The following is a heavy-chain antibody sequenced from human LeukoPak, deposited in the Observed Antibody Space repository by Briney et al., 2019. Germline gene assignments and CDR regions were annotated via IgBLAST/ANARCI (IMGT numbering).Heavy chain of an antibody. J-gene: IGHJ3*02. CDR3: ATRTFRGAFDI. V-gene: IGHV4-39*01. D-gene: IGHD2-2*01. CDR2: IFYSGST. CDR1: GDSISSRGYY. Sequence: PSETLSLTCTVSGDSISSRGYYCGWIRQPPGKGLEWLGTIFYSGSTYYNPSLQSRVTISVDTSKNQFSLKLSSVTAADSAVYYCATRTFRGAFDIWGQGTMVTVSS.